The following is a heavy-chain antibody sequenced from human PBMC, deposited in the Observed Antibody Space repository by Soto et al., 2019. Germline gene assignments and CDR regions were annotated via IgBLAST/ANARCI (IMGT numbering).Heavy chain of an antibody. CDR1: GFALSGYW. CDR2: IKQDGSEK. D-gene: IGHD2-8*01. CDR3: ARATSVYAY. Sequence: EVQLVESGGDLVQPGGSLRLSCAASGFALSGYWMSWVRQAPGKGLEGVANIKQDGSEKYYVDSVKGRFTISMDNAKNSLYLQMNSLRAEDTAVYYCARATSVYAYWGQGTLVTVSS. J-gene: IGHJ4*02. V-gene: IGHV3-7*01.